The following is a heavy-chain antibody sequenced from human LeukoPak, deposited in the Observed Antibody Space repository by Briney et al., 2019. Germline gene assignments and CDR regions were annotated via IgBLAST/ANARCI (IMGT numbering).Heavy chain of an antibody. D-gene: IGHD4-23*01. V-gene: IGHV1-2*02. CDR2: INPNSGGT. CDR1: GYTFTGYY. CDR3: ARGDYGGNFYPFDY. J-gene: IGHJ4*02. Sequence: ASVKVSCKASGYTFTGYYMHWVRQAPGQGLEWMGWINPNSGGTNYAQKFQGRVTMTRDTSISTAYMELSRLRSDDTAVHYCARGDYGGNFYPFDYWGQGTLVTVSS.